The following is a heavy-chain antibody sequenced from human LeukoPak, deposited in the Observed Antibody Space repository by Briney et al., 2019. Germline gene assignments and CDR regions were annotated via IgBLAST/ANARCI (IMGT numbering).Heavy chain of an antibody. D-gene: IGHD6-19*01. CDR3: ATRPTTISVTGLFDY. CDR2: ISGSGGNT. CDR1: GFTFSTYS. Sequence: GRSLRLSCAASGFTFSTYSMSWVRQAPGKGLEWVSSISGSGGNTYYADSVKGRFTISRDSSKNTLYLQMNSLRAEDTAVYYCATRPTTISVTGLFDYWGQGTLVTVSS. V-gene: IGHV3-23*01. J-gene: IGHJ4*02.